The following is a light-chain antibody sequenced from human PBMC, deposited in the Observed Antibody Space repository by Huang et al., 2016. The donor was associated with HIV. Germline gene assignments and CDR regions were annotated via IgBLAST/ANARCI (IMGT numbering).Light chain of an antibody. CDR3: QQSYSTPYT. CDR1: QSIRRY. V-gene: IGKV1-39*01. J-gene: IGKJ2*01. Sequence: DIQMTQSPSSLSASVGDRVTITCRASQSIRRYLNWYQQKPGKAPNLLIYAESSLQSGVPSSFSGSGFGTDFTLTISSLQPEDFGTYYCQQSYSTPYTFGQGTKVEIK. CDR2: AES.